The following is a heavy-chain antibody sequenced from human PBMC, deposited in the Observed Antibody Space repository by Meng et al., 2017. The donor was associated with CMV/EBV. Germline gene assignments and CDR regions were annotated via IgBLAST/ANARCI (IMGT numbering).Heavy chain of an antibody. CDR1: GFTFSGYA. D-gene: IGHD1-26*01. CDR2: ISYDGSNK. Sequence: QVQLVESGGGVVHPGRSLRLSCAASGFTFSGYAMHWVRQAPGKGLEWVAVISYDGSNKYYADSVKGRFTISRDNSKNTLYLQMNSLRAEDTAVYYCARASGSYTGWFDPWGQGTMVTVSS. V-gene: IGHV3-30-3*01. CDR3: ARASGSYTGWFDP. J-gene: IGHJ5*02.